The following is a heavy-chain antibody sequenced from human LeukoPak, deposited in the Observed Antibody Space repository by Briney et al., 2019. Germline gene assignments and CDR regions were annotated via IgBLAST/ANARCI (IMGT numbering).Heavy chain of an antibody. Sequence: GASVKVSCKASGYTFTSYDINWVRQAPGQGLEWMGIINPRVNVTNYARTFRGRVTVTGETSTGTVYMDLSSLKSEDTAIYYCARGYFGESLFNSEGGIDHWGQGTLVIVS. CDR2: INPRVNVT. V-gene: IGHV1-46*01. CDR3: ARGYFGESLFNSEGGIDH. D-gene: IGHD3-10*01. CDR1: GYTFTSYD. J-gene: IGHJ4*02.